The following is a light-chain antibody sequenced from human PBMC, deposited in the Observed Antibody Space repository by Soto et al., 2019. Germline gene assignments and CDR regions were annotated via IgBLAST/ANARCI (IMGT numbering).Light chain of an antibody. CDR2: AAS. Sequence: IQLTQSPSFLSASVGGRVTITCRASQATNSFAWYQQKPGRAPDLLIYAASTLQNGVPSRFTGSGSGTEFTLTITGLKLEDFATYYCQQDYSTLATFGQGTRLEIK. V-gene: IGKV1-9*01. CDR1: QATNSF. J-gene: IGKJ5*01. CDR3: QQDYSTLAT.